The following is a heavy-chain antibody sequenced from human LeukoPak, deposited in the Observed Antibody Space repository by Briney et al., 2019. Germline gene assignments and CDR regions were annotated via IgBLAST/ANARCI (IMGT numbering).Heavy chain of an antibody. D-gene: IGHD2/OR15-2a*01. CDR2: IYDSGNT. Sequence: SETLSLTCTVSGVSMSSSPYYWGWIRQPPGRGLEWIGTIYDSGNTNYNPSLRSRLTISVDTSRNQFSLKLSSVTAADTAVYYCARHDCDSSRCSVNWFDPWGQGTLVTVSS. CDR3: ARHDCDSSRCSVNWFDP. V-gene: IGHV4-39*01. CDR1: GVSMSSSPYY. J-gene: IGHJ5*02.